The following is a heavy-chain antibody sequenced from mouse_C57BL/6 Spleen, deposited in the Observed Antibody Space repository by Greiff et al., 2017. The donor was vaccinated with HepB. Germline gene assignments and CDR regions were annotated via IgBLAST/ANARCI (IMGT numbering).Heavy chain of an antibody. CDR1: GYTFTSYW. D-gene: IGHD2-4*01. CDR3: ARENYDYPYAMDY. CDR2: IHPNSGST. J-gene: IGHJ4*01. V-gene: IGHV1-64*01. Sequence: VQLQQPGAELVKPGASVKLSCKASGYTFTSYWMHWVKQRPGQGLEWIGMIHPNSGSTNYNEKFKSKATLTVDKSSSTAYMQLSSLTSEDSAVYYCARENYDYPYAMDYWGQGTSVTVSS.